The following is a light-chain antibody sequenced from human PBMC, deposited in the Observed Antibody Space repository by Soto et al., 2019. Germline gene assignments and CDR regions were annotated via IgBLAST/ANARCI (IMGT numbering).Light chain of an antibody. Sequence: QSALTQAASGSGSPGQSITISCTGTSSDVGSYNLVSWYQQHPGKAPKLMIYEGSKRPSGVSNRFSGSKSGNTASLTISGLQAEDEADYYCCSYAGSSYVFGTGTKVTVL. CDR2: EGS. CDR1: SSDVGSYNL. V-gene: IGLV2-23*01. J-gene: IGLJ1*01. CDR3: CSYAGSSYV.